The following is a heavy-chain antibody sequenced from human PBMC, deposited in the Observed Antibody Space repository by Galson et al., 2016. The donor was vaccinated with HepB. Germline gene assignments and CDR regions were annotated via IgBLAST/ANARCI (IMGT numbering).Heavy chain of an antibody. CDR1: GFSLSSTGES. V-gene: IGHV2-5*02. J-gene: IGHJ5*02. D-gene: IGHD3-3*01. Sequence: PALVKPTQTLTLTCTFSGFSLSSTGESVGWIRQPPGRALEWLAVIYWDDDERYSPSLRSRLTTTKDTSKNEVVLTMTKMDPVDTGPYYCAHRRGGVTVLIDGGCFGAGGQGALVTVSS. CDR3: AHRRGGVTVLIDGGCFGA. CDR2: IYWDDDE.